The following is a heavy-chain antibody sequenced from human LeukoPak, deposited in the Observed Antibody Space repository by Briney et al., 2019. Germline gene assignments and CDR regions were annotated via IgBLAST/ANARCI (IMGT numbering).Heavy chain of an antibody. J-gene: IGHJ4*02. D-gene: IGHD2-2*01. V-gene: IGHV3-15*01. Sequence: GGSLRLSCAASGFTFSNAWMSWVRQAPGKGLEWVGRIKSKTDGGTTDYAAPVKGRFTISRDDSKNTLYLQMNSLKTEDTAVYYCTTDTEDHPIVVVPAAMDYWGQGTLVTVSS. CDR2: IKSKTDGGTT. CDR3: TTDTEDHPIVVVPAAMDY. CDR1: GFTFSNAW.